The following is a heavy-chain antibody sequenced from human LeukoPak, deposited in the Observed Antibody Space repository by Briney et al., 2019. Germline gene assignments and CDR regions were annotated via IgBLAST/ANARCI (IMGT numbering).Heavy chain of an antibody. CDR1: GGSISSSSYY. CDR2: IYYSGST. J-gene: IGHJ3*02. CDR3: ARDRPNVDSSVYYSRHDAFDI. D-gene: IGHD3-22*01. Sequence: SETLSLTCTVSGGSISSSSYYWGWIRQPPGKGLEWIGIIYYSGSTYYNPSLKSRVTISVDTSKNQFSLKLRSVTAADTAVYYCARDRPNVDSSVYYSRHDAFDIWGQGTLVTVSS. V-gene: IGHV4-39*07.